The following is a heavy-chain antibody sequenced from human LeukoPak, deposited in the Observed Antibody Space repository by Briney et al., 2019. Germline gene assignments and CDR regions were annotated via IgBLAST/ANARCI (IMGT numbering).Heavy chain of an antibody. Sequence: SETLSLTCTVSGGSISSYYWSWIRQPPGKGLEWIGSIYYSGSTYYNPSLKSRVTISVDTSKNQFSLKLSSVTAADTAVYYCARAGGRGYSYGHFDYWGQGTLVTVSS. D-gene: IGHD5-18*01. CDR3: ARAGGRGYSYGHFDY. CDR1: GGSISSYY. CDR2: IYYSGST. J-gene: IGHJ4*02. V-gene: IGHV4-59*12.